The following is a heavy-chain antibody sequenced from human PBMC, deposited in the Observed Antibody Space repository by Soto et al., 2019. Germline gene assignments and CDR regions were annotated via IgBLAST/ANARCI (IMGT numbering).Heavy chain of an antibody. V-gene: IGHV1-3*01. J-gene: IGHJ4*02. CDR3: AAVQGGGATYHF. CDR1: GITFSTYA. CDR2: INAGNGNT. D-gene: IGHD1-26*01. Sequence: GASVKVSCKASGITFSTYAIHWVRQAPGQGLEWMGWINAGNGNTRYSQKFQGRVTLTRDTSASTTYMDLSSLRSEDTAIYYCAAVQGGGATYHFWGPGTLVTVSS.